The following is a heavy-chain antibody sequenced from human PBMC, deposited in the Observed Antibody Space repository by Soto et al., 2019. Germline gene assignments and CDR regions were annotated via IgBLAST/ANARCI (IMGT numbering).Heavy chain of an antibody. Sequence: QVQLVQAGAEEKKPGASVKGSCRASGYTFTSYAMHWVRQAPGQRLEWMGWSNAGNGNTRYSQKFQGRVTITRDTSASTAYMELSSLRSEDTAVYYCAREIPLNWFDPWGQGTLVTVSS. CDR2: SNAGNGNT. J-gene: IGHJ5*02. D-gene: IGHD2-2*02. CDR1: GYTFTSYA. CDR3: AREIPLNWFDP. V-gene: IGHV1-3*05.